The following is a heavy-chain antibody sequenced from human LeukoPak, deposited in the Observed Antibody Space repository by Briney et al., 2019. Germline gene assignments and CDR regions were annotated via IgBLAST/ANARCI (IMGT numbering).Heavy chain of an antibody. D-gene: IGHD2-2*01. CDR1: GGSISSSTYY. CDR3: ARVSSWVPAAITAFDI. CDR2: IYTSGST. Sequence: PSETLSLTCTVSGGSISSSTYYWGWIRQPAGKGLEWIGRIYTSGSTNYNPSLKSRVTMSVDTSKNQFSLKLSSVTAADTAVYYCARVSSWVPAAITAFDIWGQGTMVTVSS. J-gene: IGHJ3*02. V-gene: IGHV4-61*02.